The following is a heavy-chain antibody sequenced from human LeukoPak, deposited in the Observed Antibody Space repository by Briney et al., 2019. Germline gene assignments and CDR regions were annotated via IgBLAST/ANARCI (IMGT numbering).Heavy chain of an antibody. CDR1: GYSISSGYY. D-gene: IGHD3-22*01. V-gene: IGHV4-38-2*02. CDR3: AKGFGSGPKYYYDSSGYHNYFDY. Sequence: SETLSLTCTVSGYSISSGYYWGWIRQSPGKGLEWIGSVFHTVITYYNPSLTSRLSISVDTSKNQFSLKLSSVTAADTAVYYCAKGFGSGPKYYYDSSGYHNYFDYWGQGTLVTVSS. J-gene: IGHJ4*02. CDR2: VFHTVIT.